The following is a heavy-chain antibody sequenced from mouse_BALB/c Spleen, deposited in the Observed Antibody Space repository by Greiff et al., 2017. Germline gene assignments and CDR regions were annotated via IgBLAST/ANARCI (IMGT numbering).Heavy chain of an antibody. Sequence: QVQLQQSGAELVKPGASVKLSCKASGYTFTSYYMYWVKQRPGQGLEWIGEINPSNGGTNFNEKFKSKATLTVDKSSSTAYMLLSSLTSEDSAVYYCTRGAYYGKVTGDYWGQGTSVTVSS. V-gene: IGHV1S81*02. J-gene: IGHJ4*01. D-gene: IGHD2-10*01. CDR1: GYTFTSYY. CDR3: TRGAYYGKVTGDY. CDR2: INPSNGGT.